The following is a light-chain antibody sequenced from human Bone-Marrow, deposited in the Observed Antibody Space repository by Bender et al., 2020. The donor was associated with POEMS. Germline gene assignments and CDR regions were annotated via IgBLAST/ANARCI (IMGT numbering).Light chain of an antibody. V-gene: IGLV1-51*01. CDR2: ANN. Sequence: QSVLTQPPSVSAAPGQKVTISCSGTSSNLGSDDVTWYQQIPGGAPKLLIYANNERPEVIPDRFSGSKSGTSATLAITGLQTADEADYYCGTWDTSLNGVIFGGGTKLTVL. CDR1: SSNLGSDD. J-gene: IGLJ2*01. CDR3: GTWDTSLNGVI.